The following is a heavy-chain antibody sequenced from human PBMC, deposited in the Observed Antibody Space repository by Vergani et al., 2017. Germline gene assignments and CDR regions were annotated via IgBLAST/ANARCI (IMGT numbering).Heavy chain of an antibody. J-gene: IGHJ3*02. Sequence: QVQPVQSGAEVKKPGASVKVSCKASGYTFNGYYMHWVRQAPGQGLEWMGWINPKSGGTNYAQKFQGLVTMTRDTSISTAYLELCRLRSDDTAVYYCARAGSDCSGGSCYWGDDAFDIWGQGTMVTVSS. CDR2: INPKSGGT. V-gene: IGHV1-2*04. D-gene: IGHD2-15*01. CDR1: GYTFNGYY. CDR3: ARAGSDCSGGSCYWGDDAFDI.